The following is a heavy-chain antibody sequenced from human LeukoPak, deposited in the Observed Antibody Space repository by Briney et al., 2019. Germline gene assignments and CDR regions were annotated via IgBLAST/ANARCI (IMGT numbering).Heavy chain of an antibody. Sequence: SVKVSCKASGGTFSSYAISWVRQAPGQGLGWMGGIIPIFGTANYAQKFQGRVTITTDESTSTAYMELSSLRSEDTAVYYCARVSLTIFGPKTSHYYYYMDVWGKGTTVTVSS. V-gene: IGHV1-69*05. CDR3: ARVSLTIFGPKTSHYYYYMDV. J-gene: IGHJ6*03. D-gene: IGHD3-3*01. CDR2: IIPIFGTA. CDR1: GGTFSSYA.